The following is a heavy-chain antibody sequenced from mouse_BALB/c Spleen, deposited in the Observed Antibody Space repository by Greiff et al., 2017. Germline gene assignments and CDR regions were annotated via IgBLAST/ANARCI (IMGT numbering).Heavy chain of an antibody. Sequence: EVMLVESGAELVKPGASVKLSCTASGFNIKDTYMHWVKQRPEQGLEWIGRIDPANGNTKYDPKFQGKATITADTSSNTAYLQLSSLTSEDTAVYYCARSYYGCDYWGQGTTLTVSS. CDR3: ARSYYGCDY. J-gene: IGHJ2*01. D-gene: IGHD1-2*01. CDR1: GFNIKDTY. V-gene: IGHV14-3*02. CDR2: IDPANGNT.